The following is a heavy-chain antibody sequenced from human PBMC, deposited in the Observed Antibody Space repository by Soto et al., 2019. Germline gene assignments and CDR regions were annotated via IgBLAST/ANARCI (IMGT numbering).Heavy chain of an antibody. D-gene: IGHD3-22*01. Sequence: EVQLVESGGGLVQPGGSLRLSCAASGFTLSYYWMHWVRQAPGKGLVWVSRINSDGSSATYADSVKGRFTISRDNAKNTLYLQMTSLRVEETAVYYCKRDPGTGYYDSSGYYYDWGQGTLVTVSS. V-gene: IGHV3-74*01. CDR3: KRDPGTGYYDSSGYYYD. J-gene: IGHJ4*02. CDR1: GFTLSYYW. CDR2: INSDGSSA.